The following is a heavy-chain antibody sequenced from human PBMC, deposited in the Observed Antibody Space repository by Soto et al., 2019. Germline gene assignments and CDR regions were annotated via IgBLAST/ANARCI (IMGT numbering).Heavy chain of an antibody. Sequence: PSETLSLTCTVSGGSISNYYWTWIRQPPGKRLEWIGYVDYSGTTNYNPSLKSRVTISVDTSKDQFSLKITSVTAADTAVYYCERAVSVLVKGGGYYYYAMDVWGQGTPGTVSS. CDR2: VDYSGTT. D-gene: IGHD2-8*02. V-gene: IGHV4-59*01. CDR3: ERAVSVLVKGGGYYYYAMDV. CDR1: GGSISNYY. J-gene: IGHJ6*02.